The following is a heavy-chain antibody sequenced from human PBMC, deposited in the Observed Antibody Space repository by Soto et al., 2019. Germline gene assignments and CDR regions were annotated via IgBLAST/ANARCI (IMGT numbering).Heavy chain of an antibody. CDR3: AKARYTSPIYYFDS. J-gene: IGHJ4*02. D-gene: IGHD2-2*01. V-gene: IGHV3-23*01. CDR1: GFTFSNFG. CDR2: ISGSGGTT. Sequence: PGGSLRLSCAASGFTFSNFGMSWVRQAPGKGLEWVSAISGSGGTTYYAESVKGRFIISRDNSKNTLYVQMNSPRAEDTAIYYCAKARYTSPIYYFDSWGQGTLVTVSS.